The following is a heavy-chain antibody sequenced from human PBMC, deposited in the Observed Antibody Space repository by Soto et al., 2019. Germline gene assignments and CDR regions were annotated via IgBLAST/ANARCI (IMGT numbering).Heavy chain of an antibody. CDR3: ASEQSYYYDSSCYYLPGY. V-gene: IGHV3-30-3*01. CDR2: ISYDGSNK. D-gene: IGHD3-22*01. Sequence: QVQLVESGGGVVQPGRSLRLSCAASGFTFSSYAMHWDRQAPGKGLEWVAVISYDGSNKYYADSVKGRFTIARDNSKKQLYLQMNSLRAEDKAVYYGASEQSYYYDSSCYYLPGYWGQGTLGTVSS. CDR1: GFTFSSYA. J-gene: IGHJ4*02.